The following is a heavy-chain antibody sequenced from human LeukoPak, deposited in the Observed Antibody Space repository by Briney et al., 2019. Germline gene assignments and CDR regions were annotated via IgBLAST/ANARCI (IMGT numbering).Heavy chain of an antibody. Sequence: PSETLSLTCTVSGGSISTYYWSWIRQPAGKGLEWIGRIYTSGTTNYNPSLKSRVTISVDTSKNQLSLKLSSVTAADTAVYYCARVGYCSGGSCYFLGAFDIWGQGTMVTVSS. CDR1: GGSISTYY. V-gene: IGHV4-4*07. CDR2: IYTSGTT. J-gene: IGHJ3*02. D-gene: IGHD2-15*01. CDR3: ARVGYCSGGSCYFLGAFDI.